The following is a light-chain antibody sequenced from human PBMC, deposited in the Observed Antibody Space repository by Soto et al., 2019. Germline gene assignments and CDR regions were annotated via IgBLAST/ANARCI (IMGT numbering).Light chain of an antibody. Sequence: QSVLTQPPSASGTPGQRVSISCSGSSSNIECHTVNWYQKVPGTAPKLLISSNHQRPSGVPDRFSASKSGTSGSLAISGLQSEDEADYYCAAWDDRLNVWVFGGGTKLTVL. J-gene: IGLJ3*02. CDR1: SSNIECHT. CDR2: SNH. CDR3: AAWDDRLNVWV. V-gene: IGLV1-44*01.